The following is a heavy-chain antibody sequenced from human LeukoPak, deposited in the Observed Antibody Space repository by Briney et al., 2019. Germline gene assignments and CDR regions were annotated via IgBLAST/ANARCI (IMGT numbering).Heavy chain of an antibody. V-gene: IGHV3-23*01. J-gene: IGHJ4*02. CDR2: ISGSGGIT. CDR1: GFTFSDYA. Sequence: PGGSLRLSCAASGFTFSDYAMSWVRQAPGKGLEWVSAISGSGGITYYADSVKGRFTISRDNSKNTLYLQMNSLRAEDTAVYYCAKRRADYYGSGRGLNYLDYWGQGTLVTVSS. CDR3: AKRRADYYGSGRGLNYLDY. D-gene: IGHD3-10*01.